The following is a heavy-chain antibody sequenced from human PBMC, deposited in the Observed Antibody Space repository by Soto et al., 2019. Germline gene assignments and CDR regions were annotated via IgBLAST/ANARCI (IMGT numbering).Heavy chain of an antibody. Sequence: ASVKVSCKASGYTFTSYGISWVRQAPGQGLEWMGWISAYNGNTNYAHQLQGRVTMTTDTPTSTAYMELRSLRSDDTAVYYCARDRALSGIFGVAIRDGAFDIWGQGTMVNVSS. J-gene: IGHJ3*02. CDR3: ARDRALSGIFGVAIRDGAFDI. D-gene: IGHD3-3*01. CDR1: GYTFTSYG. CDR2: ISAYNGNT. V-gene: IGHV1-18*01.